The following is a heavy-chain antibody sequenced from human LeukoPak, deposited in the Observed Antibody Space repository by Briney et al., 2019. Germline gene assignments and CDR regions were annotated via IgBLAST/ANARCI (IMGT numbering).Heavy chain of an antibody. CDR3: AKGDSYYDLLTCFDF. D-gene: IGHD3-9*01. J-gene: IGHJ4*02. Sequence: GGSLRLSCAASGFTFSSYWMHWVRQAPGKGLVWVSRINSDGSSTSYADSVKGRFTISRDDSKNVLYLQMNSLRDEDTAVYYCAKGDSYYDLLTCFDFWGPGTLITVSS. CDR1: GFTFSSYW. CDR2: INSDGSST. V-gene: IGHV3-74*01.